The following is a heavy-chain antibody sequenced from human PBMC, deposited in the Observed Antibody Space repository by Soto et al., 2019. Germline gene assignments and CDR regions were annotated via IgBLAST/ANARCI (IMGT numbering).Heavy chain of an antibody. Sequence: PGGSLRLSCAASGVTFSIYAMSWFRQAPGKGLEWVSAISGSGGSTYYADSVKGRFTISRDNSKNTLYLQMNSLRAEDTAVYYCAKNASEGITIFGVVTRYYYYMEVWGKGTTVTVS. J-gene: IGHJ6*03. D-gene: IGHD3-3*01. V-gene: IGHV3-23*01. CDR2: ISGSGGST. CDR3: AKNASEGITIFGVVTRYYYYMEV. CDR1: GVTFSIYA.